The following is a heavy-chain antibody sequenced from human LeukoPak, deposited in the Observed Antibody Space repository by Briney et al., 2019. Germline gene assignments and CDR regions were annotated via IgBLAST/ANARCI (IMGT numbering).Heavy chain of an antibody. CDR1: GFTFARYG. J-gene: IGHJ4*02. Sequence: GGSLRLSCAASGFTFARYGMAWVRQAPGKGLEWVSSIRNTGTHTHYADSVKGRFTISRDNSKNTLFLQMNSLRAEDTALYYCALQLCNGDSWGQGTRVIVSS. D-gene: IGHD5-24*01. V-gene: IGHV3-23*01. CDR3: ALQLCNGDS. CDR2: IRNTGTHT.